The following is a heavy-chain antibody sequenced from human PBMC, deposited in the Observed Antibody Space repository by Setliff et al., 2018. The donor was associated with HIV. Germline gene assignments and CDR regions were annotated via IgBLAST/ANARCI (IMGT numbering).Heavy chain of an antibody. Sequence: GASVKVSCKASGYTFINYHIIWVRQAPGQGLEWVGSISASSVNTNYTQGRVTMTTDISTNTAYMELRSLRSADSAVYYCARVPVSSYYYYMDVWGKGTTVTVSS. CDR1: GYTFINYH. D-gene: IGHD6-13*01. V-gene: IGHV1-18*01. CDR2: ISASSVNT. J-gene: IGHJ6*03. CDR3: ARVPVSSYYYYMDV.